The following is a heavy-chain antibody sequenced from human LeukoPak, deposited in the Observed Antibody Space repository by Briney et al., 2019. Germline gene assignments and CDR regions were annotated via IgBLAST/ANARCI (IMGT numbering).Heavy chain of an antibody. CDR1: GPTFNSYS. D-gene: IGHD1-26*01. Sequence: PGGSLSLSCVPSGPTFNSYSIHWVRQAPGRGLDWVASISGSSTFIYYAHSAKGRFIISRDNAKDPLYLQMDSLRADDKAVYYCARRRGATTSYILTTWGQGTLVTVSS. J-gene: IGHJ4*02. CDR3: ARRRGATTSYILTT. CDR2: ISGSSTFI. V-gene: IGHV3-21*01.